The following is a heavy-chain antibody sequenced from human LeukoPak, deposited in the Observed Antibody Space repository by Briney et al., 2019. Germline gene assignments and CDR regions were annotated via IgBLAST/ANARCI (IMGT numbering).Heavy chain of an antibody. CDR1: GYTFTSYG. J-gene: IGHJ4*02. CDR3: ARVRVGYSSGWYVDYFDY. V-gene: IGHV1-18*01. D-gene: IGHD6-19*01. CDR2: ISAYNGNT. Sequence: ASVKVSCTASGYTFTSYGISWVRQAPGQGLEWMGWISAYNGNTNYAQKLQGRVTMTTDTSTCTAYMELRSLRSDDTAVYYCARVRVGYSSGWYVDYFDYWGQGTLVTVSS.